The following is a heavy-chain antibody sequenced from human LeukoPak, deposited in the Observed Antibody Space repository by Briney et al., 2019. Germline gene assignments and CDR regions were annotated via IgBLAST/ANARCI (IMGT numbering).Heavy chain of an antibody. D-gene: IGHD5-24*01. CDR1: GFTFSTYA. CDR2: FSYDGSTQ. V-gene: IGHV3-30-3*01. J-gene: IGHJ4*02. Sequence: GGSLRLSCAGSGFTFSTYAMHWVRQAPGKGLEWVALFSYDGSTQRYADSVKGRFTISRDNSKNSLYLQMNSLTAEDTALYYCAKATDGYNPFDYWGQGTLVTVSS. CDR3: AKATDGYNPFDY.